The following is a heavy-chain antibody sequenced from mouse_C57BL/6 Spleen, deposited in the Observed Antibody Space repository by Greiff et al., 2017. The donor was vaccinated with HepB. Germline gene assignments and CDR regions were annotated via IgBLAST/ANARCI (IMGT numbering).Heavy chain of an antibody. Sequence: EVQLVESGPELVKPGASVKMSCKASGYTFTDYNMHWVKQSHGKSLEWIGYINPNNGGTSYNQKFKGKATLTVNKSSSTAYMELRSLTSEDSAVYYCARGRNDYDAWFAYWGQGTLVTVSA. D-gene: IGHD2-4*01. CDR2: INPNNGGT. J-gene: IGHJ3*01. V-gene: IGHV1-22*01. CDR3: ARGRNDYDAWFAY. CDR1: GYTFTDYN.